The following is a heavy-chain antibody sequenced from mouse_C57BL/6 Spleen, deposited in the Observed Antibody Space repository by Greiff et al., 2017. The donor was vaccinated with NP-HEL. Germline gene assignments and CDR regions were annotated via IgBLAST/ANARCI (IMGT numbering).Heavy chain of an antibody. Sequence: VQLQQSGPELVKPGASVKISCKASGYSFTSYYIHWVKQRPGQGLEWIGWIYPGSGNTKYNEKFKGKATLTADTSSSTAYMQLSSLTSEDSAVYYCARRTAQAAWFAYWGQGTLVTVSA. CDR3: ARRTAQAAWFAY. CDR2: IYPGSGNT. CDR1: GYSFTSYY. V-gene: IGHV1-66*01. D-gene: IGHD3-2*02. J-gene: IGHJ3*01.